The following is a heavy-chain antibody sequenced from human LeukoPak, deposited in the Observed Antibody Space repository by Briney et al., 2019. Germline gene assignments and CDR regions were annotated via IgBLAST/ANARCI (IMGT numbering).Heavy chain of an antibody. D-gene: IGHD3-10*01. CDR3: ARGYLEDY. CDR2: IYSGNST. Sequence: EPGGSLRLSCTASGFTFGDYAMSWVRQAPGKGLEWVSVIYSGNSTYYADSVRGRFTISRDNSKNTLYLQMNSLRGEDTAVYFCARGYLEDYWGQGTLVTVSS. J-gene: IGHJ4*02. V-gene: IGHV3-66*01. CDR1: GFTFGDYA.